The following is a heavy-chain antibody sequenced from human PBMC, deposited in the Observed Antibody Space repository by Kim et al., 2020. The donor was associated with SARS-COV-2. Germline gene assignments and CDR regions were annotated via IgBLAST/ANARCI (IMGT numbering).Heavy chain of an antibody. V-gene: IGHV3-9*01. CDR2: ISWNSGSI. CDR3: AKPLFPLSTVTTAPIDY. J-gene: IGHJ4*02. D-gene: IGHD4-17*01. Sequence: GGSLRLSCVASGFTFDDYAMHWVRQAPGKGLEWVSGISWNSGSIGYADSVKGRFTISRDNAKNSLYLQMNSLRAEDTALYYCAKPLFPLSTVTTAPIDYWGQGTLVTVSS. CDR1: GFTFDDYA.